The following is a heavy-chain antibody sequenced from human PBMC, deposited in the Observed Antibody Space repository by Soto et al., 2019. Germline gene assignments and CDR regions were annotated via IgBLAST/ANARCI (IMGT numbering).Heavy chain of an antibody. D-gene: IGHD6-19*01. V-gene: IGHV1-3*01. Sequence: QVQLVQSGAEVKKPGASVKVSCEGSGYTFSTYGISWVRQAPGQRLEWMGWINAGNGNTKYSQKFQGRVTITRDTSASTAYMELSSLRSEDTAVYYCARDLLAVAGPSFDYWGQGTLVTVSS. CDR1: GYTFSTYG. CDR3: ARDLLAVAGPSFDY. J-gene: IGHJ4*02. CDR2: INAGNGNT.